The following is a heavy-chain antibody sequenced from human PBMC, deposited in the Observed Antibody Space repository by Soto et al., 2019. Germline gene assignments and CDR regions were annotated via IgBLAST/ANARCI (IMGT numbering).Heavy chain of an antibody. CDR1: GFTFSSSG. CDR2: ISYDGSNK. D-gene: IGHD3-10*01. CDR3: AKDQPDGLELLWFGEGWWYFDL. V-gene: IGHV3-30*18. Sequence: QVQLVESGGGVVQPGRSLRLSCAASGFTFSSSGMHRVRQAPVKGLEWVSVISYDGSNKYYADSVKGRCTISRDNSKNTLYLQMNSLRAEDTAVYYCAKDQPDGLELLWFGEGWWYFDLWGRGPLVTVSS. J-gene: IGHJ2*01.